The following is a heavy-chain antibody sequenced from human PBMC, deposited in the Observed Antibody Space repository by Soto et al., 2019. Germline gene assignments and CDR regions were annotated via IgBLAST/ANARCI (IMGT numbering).Heavy chain of an antibody. Sequence: TSETLSLTCTVSGASFTSSSLFWGWIRRPPGKGLEWIASTYFGGMTYYTPSLKSRVSISVDTSRSQFSLRLSSVTAADTAVYYCARGSGITGTTKDWFDPWGQGTLVTVSS. D-gene: IGHD1-7*01. CDR3: ARGSGITGTTKDWFDP. J-gene: IGHJ5*02. CDR1: GASFTSSSLF. V-gene: IGHV4-39*01. CDR2: TYFGGMT.